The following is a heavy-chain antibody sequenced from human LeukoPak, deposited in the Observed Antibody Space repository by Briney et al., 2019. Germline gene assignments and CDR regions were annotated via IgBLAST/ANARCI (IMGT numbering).Heavy chain of an antibody. CDR1: GGSISNNNYF. J-gene: IGHJ5*02. D-gene: IGHD4-17*01. CDR2: IFYTGTA. Sequence: SETLSLTCNVSGGSISNNNYFWAWIRQPPGKGLEWLGSIFYTGTAYYNPSLESPVTLSVDTSKNQFSLKVTSVMAADTAVYYCARSPRGTATTANWLDPWGQGTLVTVSS. CDR3: ARSPRGTATTANWLDP. V-gene: IGHV4-39*07.